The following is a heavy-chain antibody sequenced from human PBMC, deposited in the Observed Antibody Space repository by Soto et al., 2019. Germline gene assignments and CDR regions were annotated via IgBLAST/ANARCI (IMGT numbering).Heavy chain of an antibody. J-gene: IGHJ3*02. CDR3: AKATATGGGAFEI. V-gene: IGHV3-23*01. CDR1: GFICSSYD. D-gene: IGHD2-8*02. CDR2: ILVGGST. Sequence: PSETLRLSCAVSGFICSSYDMSWVRRAPGKGLAWVSTILVGGSTHYEDSVQGRFTISRDTSKNTVYQHMNSLTAGDTAVYYCAKATATGGGAFEIYGQGTMVTVSS.